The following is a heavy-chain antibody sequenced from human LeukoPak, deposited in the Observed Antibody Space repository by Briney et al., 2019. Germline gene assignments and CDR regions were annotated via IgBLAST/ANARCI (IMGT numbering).Heavy chain of an antibody. CDR3: ARLGTYSGNLFDN. Sequence: PSETLSLTCTVSGGSITSDSYYWVWVRQPPGKGLEWTGSIKYGGTTFYSSSLQSRITLSMDASKNQFSLRLTSVTAADTAVYYSARLGTYSGNLFDNWGQGTLVTVSS. CDR1: GGSITSDSYY. J-gene: IGHJ4*02. CDR2: IKYGGTT. D-gene: IGHD5-12*01. V-gene: IGHV4-39*01.